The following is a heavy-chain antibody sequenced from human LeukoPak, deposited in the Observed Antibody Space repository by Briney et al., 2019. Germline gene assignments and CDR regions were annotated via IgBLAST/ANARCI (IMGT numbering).Heavy chain of an antibody. V-gene: IGHV3-23*01. Sequence: GGSLRLSCAASGFTFSSYAMSWVRQAPGKGLEWVSAISGSGGSTYYADSVKGRFTISRDNSKNTLYLQMNSLRAEDTAVYYCGGEYSSSLGGMDVWGQGTTVTVSS. J-gene: IGHJ6*02. CDR2: ISGSGGST. D-gene: IGHD6-6*01. CDR3: GGEYSSSLGGMDV. CDR1: GFTFSSYA.